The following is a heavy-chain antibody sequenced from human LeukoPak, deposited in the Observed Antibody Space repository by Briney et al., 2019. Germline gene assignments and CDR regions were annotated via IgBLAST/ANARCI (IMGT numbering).Heavy chain of an antibody. D-gene: IGHD3-16*02. CDR1: GGSISSSSYY. J-gene: IGHJ4*02. CDR2: IYYSGST. Sequence: NTSETLSLTCTVSGGSISSSSYYWGWIRQPPGKGLEWIGSIYYSGSTYYNPSLKSRVTISVDTSKNQFSLKLSSVTAADTAVYYCARGGRGDYVWGSYRYSFDYWGQGTLVTVSS. CDR3: ARGGRGDYVWGSYRYSFDY. V-gene: IGHV4-39*07.